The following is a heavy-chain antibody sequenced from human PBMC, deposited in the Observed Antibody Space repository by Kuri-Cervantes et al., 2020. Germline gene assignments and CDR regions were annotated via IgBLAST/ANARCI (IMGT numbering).Heavy chain of an antibody. CDR2: IIPIFGTA. J-gene: IGHJ6*02. D-gene: IGHD3-22*01. CDR1: GGTFSSYA. CDR3: ARRPGANDSSGYYQSYYYYYGMDV. V-gene: IGHV1-69*13. Sequence: SVKVSCKASGGTFSSYAISWVRQAPGQGLEWMGGIIPIFGTANYAQKFQGRVTITADESTSTAYMELSSLRSEDTAVYYCARRPGANDSSGYYQSYYYYYGMDVWGQGTTVTVSS.